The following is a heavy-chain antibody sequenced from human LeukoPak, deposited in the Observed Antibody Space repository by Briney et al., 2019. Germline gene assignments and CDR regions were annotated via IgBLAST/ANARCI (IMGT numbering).Heavy chain of an antibody. Sequence: PSETLSLTCTVSGGSISSGDYYWNWIRQPPGKGREWIGYIYKSGRNYYNPSFKSGVTISVDTSKNQFSLKLSSVTAADTAVYYYARDGGASAGNFDYWGQGTRVTVSS. CDR1: GGSISSGDYY. CDR2: IYKSGRN. CDR3: ARDGGASAGNFDY. J-gene: IGHJ4*02. V-gene: IGHV4-30-4*08. D-gene: IGHD3-10*01.